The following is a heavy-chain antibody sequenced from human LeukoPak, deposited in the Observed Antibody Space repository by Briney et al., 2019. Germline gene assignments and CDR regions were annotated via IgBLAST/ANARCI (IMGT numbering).Heavy chain of an antibody. V-gene: IGHV3-23*01. CDR1: GFPFETNA. CDR3: AKDWIQFNRVFDCFDS. D-gene: IGHD5-18*01. J-gene: IGHJ4*02. Sequence: GGSLRLSCATSGFPFETNAMSWVREAPGKVLEWVATIGNTETFYADSVTGRFTISRDNSKNTVNLQMNRLRVEDTAIYYCAKDWIQFNRVFDCFDSWGQGTLVTVSS. CDR2: IGNTET.